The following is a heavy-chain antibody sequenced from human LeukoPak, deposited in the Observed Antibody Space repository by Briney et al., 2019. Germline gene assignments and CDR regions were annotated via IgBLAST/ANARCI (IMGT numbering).Heavy chain of an antibody. V-gene: IGHV3-30-3*01. CDR3: AREPSYYFDY. CDR1: GFTFSSYA. CDR2: ISYDGSNK. Sequence: GRSLRLSCAASGFTFSSYAMHWVRQAPGKGLEWVAVISYDGSNKYYADSAKGRFTISRDNSKNTLYLQMNSLRAEDTAVYYCAREPSYYFDYWGQGTLVTVSS. J-gene: IGHJ4*02.